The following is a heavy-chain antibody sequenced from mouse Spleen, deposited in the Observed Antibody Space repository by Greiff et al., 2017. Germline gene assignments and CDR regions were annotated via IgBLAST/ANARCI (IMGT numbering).Heavy chain of an antibody. CDR2: INPNNGGT. CDR3: ARGGIYYGNYYYAMDY. V-gene: IGHV1-18*01. Sequence: EVQLQQSGPELVKPGASVKIPCKASGYTFTDYNMDWVKQSHGKSLEWIGDINPNNGGTIYNQKFKGKATLTVDKSSSTAYKELRSLTSEDTAVYYCARGGIYYGNYYYAMDYWGQGTSVTVSS. J-gene: IGHJ4*01. CDR1: GYTFTDYN. D-gene: IGHD2-1*01.